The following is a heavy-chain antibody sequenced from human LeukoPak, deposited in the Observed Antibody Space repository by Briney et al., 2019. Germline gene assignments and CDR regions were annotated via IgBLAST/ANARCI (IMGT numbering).Heavy chain of an antibody. J-gene: IGHJ4*02. CDR3: AKDRHCSSTSCLPFDY. Sequence: QAGGSLRLSCAASGFTFSSYAMSWVRQAPGKGLEWVSAISGSGGSTYYADSVKGRFTISRDNSKNTLYLQMSSLRAEDTAVYYCAKDRHCSSTSCLPFDYWGQGTLVTVSS. D-gene: IGHD2-2*01. CDR2: ISGSGGST. V-gene: IGHV3-23*01. CDR1: GFTFSSYA.